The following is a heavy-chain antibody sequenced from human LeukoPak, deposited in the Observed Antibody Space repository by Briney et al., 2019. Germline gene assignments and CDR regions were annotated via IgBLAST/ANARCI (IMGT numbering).Heavy chain of an antibody. CDR2: MNPNSGNT. Sequence: ASVKVSCKASGYTFTSYDINWVRQATGQGLEWMGWMNPNSGNTGYAQKFQGRVIMTRNTSISAAYMELSSLRSEDTAVYYCASGRLAATGGFDYWGQGTLVTVSS. D-gene: IGHD2-15*01. V-gene: IGHV1-8*01. CDR1: GYTFTSYD. CDR3: ASGRLAATGGFDY. J-gene: IGHJ4*02.